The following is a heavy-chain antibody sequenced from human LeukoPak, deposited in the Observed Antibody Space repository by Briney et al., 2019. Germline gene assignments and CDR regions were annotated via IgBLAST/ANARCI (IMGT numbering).Heavy chain of an antibody. D-gene: IGHD6-19*01. CDR3: AKGDSRGWYFDL. Sequence: GGSLRLSCAGSGFTFDDCGMSWVRQPPGKGLEWVSGINWNGGSTGYGDSVKGRFTISRDNAKNFLYLQMNSLRAEDTALYYCAKGDSRGWYFDLWGQGTLVSVSS. V-gene: IGHV3-20*04. CDR1: GFTFDDCG. J-gene: IGHJ4*02. CDR2: INWNGGST.